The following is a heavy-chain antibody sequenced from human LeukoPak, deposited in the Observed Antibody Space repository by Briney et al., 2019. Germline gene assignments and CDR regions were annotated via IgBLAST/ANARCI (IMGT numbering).Heavy chain of an antibody. CDR1: GYTFTSYD. CDR3: ARGGYCSGGSCYSAY. V-gene: IGHV1-8*03. D-gene: IGHD2-15*01. Sequence: ASVKVSCKASGYTFTSYDFNWVRQATGQGLEWMGWMNPNSGNTGYAQKFQGRVTITRNTSISTAYMELSSLRSEDTAVYYCARGGYCSGGSCYSAYWGQGTLVTVSS. J-gene: IGHJ4*02. CDR2: MNPNSGNT.